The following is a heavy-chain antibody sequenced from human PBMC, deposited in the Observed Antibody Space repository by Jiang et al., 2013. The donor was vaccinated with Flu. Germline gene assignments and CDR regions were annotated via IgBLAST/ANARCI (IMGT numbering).Heavy chain of an antibody. CDR1: GYSFTSYY. Sequence: CKASGYSFTSYYMYWVRQAPGQGLEWMGIINPGGGSTSYAQKFQGRVAMTRDTSTSTVYMELSSLRSEDTAVYYCARDSTQNYGSGSYQDYWGQGTLVTVSS. V-gene: IGHV1-46*01. J-gene: IGHJ4*02. CDR3: ARDSTQNYGSGSYQDY. CDR2: INPGGGST. D-gene: IGHD3-10*01.